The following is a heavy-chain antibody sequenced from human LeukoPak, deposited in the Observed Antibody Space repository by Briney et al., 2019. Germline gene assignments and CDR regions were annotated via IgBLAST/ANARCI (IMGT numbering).Heavy chain of an antibody. D-gene: IGHD6-19*01. CDR3: ARDRSGSGWAPDY. J-gene: IGHJ4*02. V-gene: IGHV3-33*01. CDR1: GFTFSSYG. CDR2: IWYDGSNK. Sequence: GRSLRLSCAASGFTFSSYGMHWVRQAPGKGLEWVALIWYDGSNKYYADSVKGRFSISRDNSKNTLYLQMNSLRAEDTAVYYCARDRSGSGWAPDYWGQGTLVTVSS.